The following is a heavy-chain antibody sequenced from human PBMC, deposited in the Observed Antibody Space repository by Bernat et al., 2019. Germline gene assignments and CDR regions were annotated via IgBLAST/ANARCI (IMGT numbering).Heavy chain of an antibody. CDR3: ARASGITEDYMDV. J-gene: IGHJ6*03. Sequence: QVQLVESGGGLVKPGGSLRLSCAASGFTFSDYYMSWIRQAPGKGLEWVSYISSSSSYTNYADSVKGRFTISRDNAKNSLYLQMNSLRAEDTAVYYCARASGITEDYMDVWGKGTTVTVSS. CDR1: GFTFSDYY. CDR2: ISSSSSYT. V-gene: IGHV3-11*05. D-gene: IGHD1-20*01.